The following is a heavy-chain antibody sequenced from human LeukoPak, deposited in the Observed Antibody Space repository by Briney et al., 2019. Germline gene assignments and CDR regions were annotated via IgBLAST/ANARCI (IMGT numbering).Heavy chain of an antibody. Sequence: ASVKVSCKASGYTFTSYDINWVRQATGQGLEWMGWMNPNSGNTGYAQKFQGRVTMTRNTSISTAYMELSSLRSEDTAVYYCARAQKFTMVRGVNNWFDPWGQGTLVTVSS. J-gene: IGHJ5*02. CDR1: GYTFTSYD. D-gene: IGHD3-10*01. CDR3: ARAQKFTMVRGVNNWFDP. V-gene: IGHV1-8*01. CDR2: MNPNSGNT.